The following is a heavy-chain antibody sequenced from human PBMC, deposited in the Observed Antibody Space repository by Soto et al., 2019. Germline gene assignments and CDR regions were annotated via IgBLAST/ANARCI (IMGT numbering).Heavy chain of an antibody. V-gene: IGHV3-74*01. CDR1: GFTFSSNW. CDR3: ARGPFGCYGFEY. Sequence: EVQLVESGGGLVQPGGSLRLSCAASGFTFSSNWMHWVRQDPGKGLVWVSRLNSDGTSASYADAVKGRFTISRDNAKNTLFLQMNRLPAEDTALYYCARGPFGCYGFEYWGQGTVVTVSS. D-gene: IGHD2-15*01. CDR2: LNSDGTSA. J-gene: IGHJ1*01.